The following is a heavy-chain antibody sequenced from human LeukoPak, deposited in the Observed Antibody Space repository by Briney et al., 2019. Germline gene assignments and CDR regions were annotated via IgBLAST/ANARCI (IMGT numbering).Heavy chain of an antibody. V-gene: IGHV1-46*01. D-gene: IGHD1-26*01. J-gene: IGHJ4*02. Sequence: ASVKVSCKASGYSFTSHYMHWVRQAPGQGLEWMGLINPRGTATRYAESFQGRLTLTRDLSTSTDYMELSSLRSDDTAVYFCARDPSGSYWFDYWGQGTLVTVSS. CDR1: GYSFTSHY. CDR2: INPRGTAT. CDR3: ARDPSGSYWFDY.